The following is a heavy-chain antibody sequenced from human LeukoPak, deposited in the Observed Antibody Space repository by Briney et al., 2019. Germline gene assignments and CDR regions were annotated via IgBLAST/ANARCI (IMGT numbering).Heavy chain of an antibody. CDR3: AREFPPDY. CDR1: GFTLRSYN. CDR2: ISSSGSTT. J-gene: IGHJ4*02. Sequence: PGGSLRLSCAASGFTLRSYNMNWVRQAPGKGLEWVSYISSSGSTTYYADSVKGRFTISRDNAKNSLYLQMNSLRVEDTAVYYCAREFPPDYWGQGTLVTVSS. V-gene: IGHV3-48*04.